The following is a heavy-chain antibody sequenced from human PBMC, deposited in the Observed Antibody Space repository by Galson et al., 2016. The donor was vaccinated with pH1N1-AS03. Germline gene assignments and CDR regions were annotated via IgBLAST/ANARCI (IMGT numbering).Heavy chain of an antibody. Sequence: SVKVSCKASGGTFSSDGISWVRQAPGQGPEWMGGIIPMIGTANYAQKSQGRVTITADESTSTAYMEMSSLTSEDTAVYYCAREVSYGSGRRDVFDYWGQGTMVTVSS. CDR1: GGTFSSDG. CDR2: IIPMIGTA. V-gene: IGHV1-69*13. J-gene: IGHJ3*01. D-gene: IGHD3-10*01. CDR3: AREVSYGSGRRDVFDY.